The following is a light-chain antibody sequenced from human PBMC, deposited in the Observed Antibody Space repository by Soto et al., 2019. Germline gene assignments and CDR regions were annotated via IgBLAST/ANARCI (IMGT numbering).Light chain of an antibody. CDR2: GNT. J-gene: IGLJ2*01. CDR3: QSYDSSLSGVV. CDR1: SSNIGTVYD. Sequence: QSVLTQPPSVSGAPGQRVTSSCTGSSSNIGTVYDVHWYQQLPRTAPKLLIYGNTNRPSGVPDRFSGSKSGTSASLAITGLQAEDEADYYCQSYDSSLSGVVFGGGTKLTVL. V-gene: IGLV1-40*01.